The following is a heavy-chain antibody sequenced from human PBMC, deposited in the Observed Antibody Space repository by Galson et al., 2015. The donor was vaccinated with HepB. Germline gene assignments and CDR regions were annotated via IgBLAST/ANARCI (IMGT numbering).Heavy chain of an antibody. Sequence: SLRLSCAASEFTVSDKYMGWVRQAPGKGLEWVSIIYSGDTTFYADSLEGRFTISRDNSKNTLYLQMNSLRIDDTAVYYCANLQYYYDRRGHRTNWFDPWGQGTLVTVSS. J-gene: IGHJ5*02. V-gene: IGHV3-66*02. CDR1: EFTVSDKY. CDR2: IYSGDTT. CDR3: ANLQYYYDRRGHRTNWFDP. D-gene: IGHD3-22*01.